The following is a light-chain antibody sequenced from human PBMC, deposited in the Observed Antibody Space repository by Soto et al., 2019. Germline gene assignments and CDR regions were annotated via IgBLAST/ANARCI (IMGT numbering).Light chain of an antibody. Sequence: EIVLTQSPGTLSLSPGERATLSCRASQSISSNYLAWYQQKPGQAPRLLMYGASNRATGIPDRFSGSGYGTDFTLTISRLEPEDFAVYYCQQYSSSPFTFGPGTKVDIK. CDR3: QQYSSSPFT. J-gene: IGKJ3*01. V-gene: IGKV3-20*01. CDR2: GAS. CDR1: QSISSNY.